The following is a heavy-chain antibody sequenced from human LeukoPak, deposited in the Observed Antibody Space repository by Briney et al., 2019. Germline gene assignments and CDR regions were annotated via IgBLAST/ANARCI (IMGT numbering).Heavy chain of an antibody. CDR2: IRSSSET. CDR3: ARDAGNSGYGCDL. CDR1: VFTFSQYS. Sequence: GGSLRLSCAASVFTFSQYSMNWVRQAPWKGLEWVSHIRSSSETFYADSVKGRFTISRDNARNSLYLQMNNLRGEDTAIYYCARDAGNSGYGCDLWGQGTLVTVSS. J-gene: IGHJ5*02. D-gene: IGHD5-12*01. V-gene: IGHV3-48*01.